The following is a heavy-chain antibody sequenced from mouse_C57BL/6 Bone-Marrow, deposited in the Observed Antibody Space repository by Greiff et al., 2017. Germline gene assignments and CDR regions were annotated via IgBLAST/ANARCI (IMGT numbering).Heavy chain of an antibody. V-gene: IGHV5-9-1*02. Sequence: MLVESGEGLVKPGGSLKLSCAASGFTFSSYALSWVRQTPEKRLEWVAYISSGGDYIYYADTVKGRFTISRDNARNTLYLQMSSLKSEDTARYYCTRDRGYDGAWFAYWGQGTLVTVSA. CDR2: ISSGGDYI. CDR1: GFTFSSYA. D-gene: IGHD2-2*01. CDR3: TRDRGYDGAWFAY. J-gene: IGHJ3*01.